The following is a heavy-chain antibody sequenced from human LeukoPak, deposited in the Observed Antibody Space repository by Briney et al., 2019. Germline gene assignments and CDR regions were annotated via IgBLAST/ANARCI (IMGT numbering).Heavy chain of an antibody. D-gene: IGHD3-3*01. J-gene: IGHJ4*02. CDR2: ISYDGSNK. CDR1: GFTFSSYG. Sequence: GGSLRLSCAASGFTFSSYGMHWVRQGPGKGLEGVAVISYDGSNKYYADSVKGRFTISRDNSKNTLYLQMNSLRAEDTAVYYCAKGDRNYDFWSGYYGHWGQGTLVTVSS. CDR3: AKGDRNYDFWSGYYGH. V-gene: IGHV3-30*18.